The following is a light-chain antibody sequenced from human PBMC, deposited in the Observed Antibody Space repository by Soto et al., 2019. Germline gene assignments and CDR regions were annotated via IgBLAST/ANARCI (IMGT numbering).Light chain of an antibody. CDR1: QSIRSG. CDR2: GAS. J-gene: IGKJ1*01. Sequence: EIVMTQSPDTLSASPGERATLSCRASQSIRSGLAWYQQKPGQPPRLLIYGASTRATGIPARFSGSGSGTDFTLTISSLLSEDFAVYYCQQYDNWPKAFGQGTKV. CDR3: QQYDNWPKA. V-gene: IGKV3-15*01.